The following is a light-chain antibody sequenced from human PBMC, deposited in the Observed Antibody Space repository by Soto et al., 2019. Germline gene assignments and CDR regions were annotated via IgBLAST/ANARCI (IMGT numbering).Light chain of an antibody. CDR1: QSISNY. Sequence: IQMTQSPSSLSASVGDRVTITCRPSQSISNYLNWYQQKPGEAPKALIYSATNLQSGVPSRFSGSGSRTEFTLTISRLQPEDFATYYCQQSYRPPYTFGQGTRLQIK. J-gene: IGKJ2*01. CDR3: QQSYRPPYT. V-gene: IGKV1-39*01. CDR2: SAT.